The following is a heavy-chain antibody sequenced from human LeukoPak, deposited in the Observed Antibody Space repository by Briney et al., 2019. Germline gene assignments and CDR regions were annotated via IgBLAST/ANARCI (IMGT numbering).Heavy chain of an antibody. CDR2: IRYDGSNK. D-gene: IGHD2-2*01. Sequence: PGGSLRLSCAASGFTVSSNYMSWVRQAPGKGLEWVAFIRYDGSNKYYADSVKGRFTISRDNSKNTLYLQMNSLRAEDTAVYYCAKDWSFVVVGPAAMLNSYYFDYWGQGTLVTVSS. V-gene: IGHV3-30*02. J-gene: IGHJ4*02. CDR1: GFTVSSNY. CDR3: AKDWSFVVVGPAAMLNSYYFDY.